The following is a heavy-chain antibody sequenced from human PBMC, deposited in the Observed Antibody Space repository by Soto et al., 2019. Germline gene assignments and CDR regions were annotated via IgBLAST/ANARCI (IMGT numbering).Heavy chain of an antibody. CDR2: IYYSGST. D-gene: IGHD3-16*01. J-gene: IGHJ5*02. CDR3: ARDRGGITVSAKPLGEWFDP. Sequence: SETLSLTCTVSGGSISSYYWSWIRQPPGKGLEWIGYIYYSGSTNYNPSLKSRVTISVDTSKNQFSLKLTSVTAADTAVYYCARDRGGITVSAKPLGEWFDPWGQGTLVTVSS. V-gene: IGHV4-59*12. CDR1: GGSISSYY.